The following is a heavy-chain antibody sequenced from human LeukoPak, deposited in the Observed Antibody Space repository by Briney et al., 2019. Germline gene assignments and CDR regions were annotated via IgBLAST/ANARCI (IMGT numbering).Heavy chain of an antibody. CDR3: ARGLQEYSYGFDY. D-gene: IGHD5-18*01. J-gene: IGHJ4*02. CDR1: GFTFSSYA. V-gene: IGHV3-23*01. Sequence: GGSLRLSCAASGFTFSSYAMTWVRPAPGKGLEWVSAISGSGGTTYYADSVKGRFTISRDNSKNTLYLQMNSLRADDTAVYYCARGLQEYSYGFDYWGQGTLVTVS. CDR2: ISGSGGTT.